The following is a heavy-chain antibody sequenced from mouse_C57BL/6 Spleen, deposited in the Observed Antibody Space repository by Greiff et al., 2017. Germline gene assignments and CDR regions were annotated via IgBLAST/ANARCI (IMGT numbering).Heavy chain of an antibody. D-gene: IGHD1-1*01. Sequence: VQLQQPGAELVRPGSSVKLSCKASGYTFTSYWMHWVKQRPIQGLEWIGNIDPSDSETHYNQKFKDKATLTVDKSSSTAYMQLSSLTSEDSAVYYCARGDYYGSRYWYFDVWGTGTTVTVSS. CDR3: ARGDYYGSRYWYFDV. V-gene: IGHV1-52*01. CDR1: GYTFTSYW. CDR2: IDPSDSET. J-gene: IGHJ1*03.